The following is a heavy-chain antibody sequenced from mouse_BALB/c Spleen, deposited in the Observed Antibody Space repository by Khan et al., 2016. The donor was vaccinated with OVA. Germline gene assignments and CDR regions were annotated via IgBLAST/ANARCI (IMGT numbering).Heavy chain of an antibody. CDR2: IDPENGIT. D-gene: IGHD2-3*01. J-gene: IGHJ3*01. Sequence: VQLQQSGAELVRPGALVKLSCKASGFNIKDYYIHWVKQRPEQGLEWIGWIDPENGITIYDPKFQGKANITADTSSNTAYLHFSSLTSEDTAVYYCARAGYSPWFAYWGQGTLVTVSA. CDR1: GFNIKDYY. V-gene: IGHV14-1*02. CDR3: ARAGYSPWFAY.